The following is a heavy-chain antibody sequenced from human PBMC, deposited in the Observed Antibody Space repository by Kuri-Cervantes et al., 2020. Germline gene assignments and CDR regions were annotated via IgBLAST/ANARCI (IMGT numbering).Heavy chain of an antibody. V-gene: IGHV1-46*01. J-gene: IGHJ6*02. Sequence: ASVKVSCKASGYTFTSYDINWVRQATGQGLEWMGIINPSGGSTSYAQKFQGRVTMTRDTSTSTVYMELSSLRSEDTAVYYCARGDMVRGVVDYYYYGMDVWGQGTTVTVSS. CDR1: GYTFTSYD. CDR3: ARGDMVRGVVDYYYYGMDV. CDR2: INPSGGST. D-gene: IGHD3-10*01.